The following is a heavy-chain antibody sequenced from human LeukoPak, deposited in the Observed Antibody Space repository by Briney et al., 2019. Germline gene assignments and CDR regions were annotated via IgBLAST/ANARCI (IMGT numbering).Heavy chain of an antibody. V-gene: IGHV3-13*04. D-gene: IGHD1-26*01. CDR3: ARRLLVGTTVRPYFDY. Sequence: GGSLRLSCAASGFIFSSYDMHWVRQTTGKGLEWVSTIGTDGGTYYADSVRGRFTISRDISKHTVYLQMNSLRAEDTAVYYCARRLLVGTTVRPYFDYWGQGTLVTVSS. CDR2: IGTDGGT. J-gene: IGHJ4*02. CDR1: GFIFSSYD.